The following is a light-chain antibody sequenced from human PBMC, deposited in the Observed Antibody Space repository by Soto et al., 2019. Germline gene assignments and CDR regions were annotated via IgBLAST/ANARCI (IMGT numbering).Light chain of an antibody. CDR3: AAWDDSLSGLNWV. CDR2: RNN. Sequence: QSVLTQPPSASGTPGQRVTISCSGSSSNIGSNYVYWYQQLPGTAPKLLIYRNNQRPSGVPDRFPGSKSGTSASLAISGLRSEDEADYYCAAWDDSLSGLNWVFGGGTKVTVL. J-gene: IGLJ3*02. V-gene: IGLV1-47*01. CDR1: SSNIGSNY.